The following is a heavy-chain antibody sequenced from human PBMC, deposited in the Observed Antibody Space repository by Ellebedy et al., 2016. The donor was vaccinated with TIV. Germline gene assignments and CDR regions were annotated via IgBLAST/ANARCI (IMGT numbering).Heavy chain of an antibody. V-gene: IGHV4-59*01. J-gene: IGHJ4*02. CDR1: GGSISGDY. D-gene: IGHD6-19*01. CDR2: IYYSGST. CDR3: AKHGSQWLPPDS. Sequence: SETLSLTCSVSGGSISGDYWSWIRQPPGKGLEWIGYIYYSGSTNYNPSLKSRVTISADTSKNQFSLKLSSVTAADTAVYYCAKHGSQWLPPDSWGQGTLVTVSA.